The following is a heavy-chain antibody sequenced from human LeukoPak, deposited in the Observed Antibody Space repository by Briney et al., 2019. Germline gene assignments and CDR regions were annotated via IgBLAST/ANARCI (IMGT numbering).Heavy chain of an antibody. V-gene: IGHV3-30-3*01. J-gene: IGHJ4*02. D-gene: IGHD1-26*01. CDR3: ARDELVGATYYYFDY. CDR1: GFTFSSYA. CDR2: ISYDGSNK. Sequence: PGGSLRLSCAASGFTFSSYAMHWVRQAPGKGLEWVAVISYDGSNKYYADSVKGRFTISRDNSKNTLYLQMNSLRAEDTAVYYCARDELVGATYYYFDYWGQGTLVTVSS.